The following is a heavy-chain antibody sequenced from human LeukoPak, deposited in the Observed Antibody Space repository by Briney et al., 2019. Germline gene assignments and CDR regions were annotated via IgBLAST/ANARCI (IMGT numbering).Heavy chain of an antibody. V-gene: IGHV4-4*07. CDR1: GGSISSYY. CDR3: ARALADAFDI. Sequence: PSETLSLTCTVSGGSISSYYWSWIRQPAGKGPEWIGRIYTSGSTNYNPSLKSRVTISVDKSKDQFSLKLSSVTAADTAVYYCARALADAFDIWGQGTMVTVSS. J-gene: IGHJ3*02. CDR2: IYTSGST.